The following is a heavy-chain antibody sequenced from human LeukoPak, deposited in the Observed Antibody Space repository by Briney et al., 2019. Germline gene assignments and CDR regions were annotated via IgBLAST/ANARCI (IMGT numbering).Heavy chain of an antibody. CDR1: GYTFTSYG. V-gene: IGHV1-2*02. Sequence: GASVKVSCKASGYTFTSYGISWVRQAPGQGLEWMGWINPNSGGTNYAQKFQGRVTMTRDTSISTAYMELSRLRSDDTAVYYCARETSIAALDVWGKGTTVTVSS. CDR2: INPNSGGT. D-gene: IGHD6-6*01. J-gene: IGHJ6*04. CDR3: ARETSIAALDV.